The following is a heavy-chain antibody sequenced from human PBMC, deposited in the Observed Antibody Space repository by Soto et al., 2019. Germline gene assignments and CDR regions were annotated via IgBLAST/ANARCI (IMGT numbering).Heavy chain of an antibody. V-gene: IGHV3-23*01. CDR3: AKDYFARWELEGNWFDP. CDR1: GFTFSSYA. Sequence: GGSLRLSCAASGFTFSSYAMSWVRQAPGKGLEWVSAISGSGGSTYYADSVKGRFTISRDNSKNTLYLQMNSLRAEDTAVYYCAKDYFARWELEGNWFDPWGQGTLVTVSS. D-gene: IGHD1-26*01. J-gene: IGHJ5*02. CDR2: ISGSGGST.